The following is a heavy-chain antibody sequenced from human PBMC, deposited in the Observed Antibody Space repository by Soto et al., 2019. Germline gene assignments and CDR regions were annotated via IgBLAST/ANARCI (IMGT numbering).Heavy chain of an antibody. CDR1: GGTFNRYA. CDR3: ARSAITLFGVVSIPPHYYSEVDV. Sequence: QVQLVQSGAEVKKPGSSVKVSCKASGGTFNRYAISWVRQAPGQGLEWMGGIIPIFGIGNDAQRFQGRDTITADESTGTAYMELSSLRSEDTGVYYCARSAITLFGVVSIPPHYYSEVDVWGQGTTVTVSS. J-gene: IGHJ6*02. CDR2: IIPIFGIG. D-gene: IGHD3-3*01. V-gene: IGHV1-69*01.